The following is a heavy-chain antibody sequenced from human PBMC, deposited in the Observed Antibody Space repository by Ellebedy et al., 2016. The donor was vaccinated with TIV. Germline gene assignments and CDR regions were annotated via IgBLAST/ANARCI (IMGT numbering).Heavy chain of an antibody. J-gene: IGHJ4*02. D-gene: IGHD3-10*01. CDR3: ARAGSYLSEAVFY. V-gene: IGHV3-74*01. CDR1: GFTFSSYW. Sequence: GESLKISXAASGFTFSSYWMHWVRQAPGKGLVWVSRMDSGGSTTDYADSAKGRFTISRDNAKNTLYLQMDSLRAEDTAVYYCARAGSYLSEAVFYWGQGTLVTVSS. CDR2: MDSGGSTT.